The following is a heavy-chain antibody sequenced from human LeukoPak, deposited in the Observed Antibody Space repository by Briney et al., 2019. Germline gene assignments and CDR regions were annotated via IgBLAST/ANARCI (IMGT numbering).Heavy chain of an antibody. CDR3: ASSGFWPRCRDY. CDR2: IRYDGSNK. Sequence: PGGSLRLSCAASGFTFSSYGMHWVRQAPGKGLEWVAFIRYDGSNKYYADSVKGRFTISRDNSKNTLYLQMNSLRAEDTAVYYCASSGFWPRCRDYWGQGTLVTVSS. D-gene: IGHD3-3*01. J-gene: IGHJ4*02. V-gene: IGHV3-30*02. CDR1: GFTFSSYG.